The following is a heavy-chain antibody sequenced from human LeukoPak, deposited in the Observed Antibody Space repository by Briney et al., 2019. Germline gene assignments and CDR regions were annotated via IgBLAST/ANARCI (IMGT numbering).Heavy chain of an antibody. CDR1: GFTFSSYS. D-gene: IGHD1-26*01. J-gene: IGHJ4*02. CDR3: ARVAVGATIRAPTFDY. V-gene: IGHV3-21*01. Sequence: GGSLRLSCAASGFTFSSYSMNWVRQAPGKGLEWVSSISSSSSYIYYADSVKGRFTISRDNAKNSLYLQMNSLRAEDTAVYYCARVAVGATIRAPTFDYWGQGTLVTVSS. CDR2: ISSSSSYI.